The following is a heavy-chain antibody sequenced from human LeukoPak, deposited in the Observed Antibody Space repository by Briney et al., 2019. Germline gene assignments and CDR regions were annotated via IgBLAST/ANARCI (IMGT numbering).Heavy chain of an antibody. CDR3: ATHETYSSSSDY. CDR2: IDPSDSYT. V-gene: IGHV5-10-1*01. Sequence: GESLQISCKGSGYSFTSYWISWVRQMPGKGLEWMGRIDPSDSYTNYSPSFQGHVTISADKSISTAYLQWSSLKASDTAMYYCATHETYSSSSDYWGQGTLVTVSS. D-gene: IGHD6-6*01. J-gene: IGHJ4*02. CDR1: GYSFTSYW.